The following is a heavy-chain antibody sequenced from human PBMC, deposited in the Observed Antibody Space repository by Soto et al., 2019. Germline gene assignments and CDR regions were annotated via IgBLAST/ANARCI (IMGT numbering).Heavy chain of an antibody. Sequence: SETLSLTCTVSGGSISSYYWSWIRQPPGKGLEWIGYIYYSGSTNYNPSLEIRVTISVDTSKNQFSLKLSSVTAADTAVYYCARDWASSDFWSGYYPQGFDPWGQGTLVTVSS. D-gene: IGHD3-3*01. V-gene: IGHV4-59*01. J-gene: IGHJ5*02. CDR3: ARDWASSDFWSGYYPQGFDP. CDR2: IYYSGST. CDR1: GGSISSYY.